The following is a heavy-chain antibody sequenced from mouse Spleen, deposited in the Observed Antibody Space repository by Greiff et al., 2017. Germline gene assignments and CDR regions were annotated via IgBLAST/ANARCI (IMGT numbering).Heavy chain of an antibody. CDR3: ARRTTATGGLFDY. D-gene: IGHD1-2*01. CDR1: GFTFSDYG. V-gene: IGHV5-17*01. CDR2: ISSGSSTI. Sequence: EVKLMESGGGLVKPGGSLKLSCAASGFTFSDYGMHWVRQAPEKGLEWVAYISSGSSTIYYADTVKGRFTISRDNAKNTLFLQMTSLRSEDTAMYYCARRTTATGGLFDYWGQGTTLTVSS. J-gene: IGHJ2*01.